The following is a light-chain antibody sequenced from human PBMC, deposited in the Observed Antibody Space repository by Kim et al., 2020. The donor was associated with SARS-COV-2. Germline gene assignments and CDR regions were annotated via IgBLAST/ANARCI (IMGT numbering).Light chain of an antibody. J-gene: IGKJ1*01. CDR2: AAS. CDR1: QGISSW. Sequence: DIQMTQSPSSLSASIGDRVTITCRASQGISSWLAWYQQKPEKAPKCLIYAASSLQSGVPSRFSGSGSGTDFTLTISSLQPEDFATYYCQQYDCYPRTFGQGTRVDIK. CDR3: QQYDCYPRT. V-gene: IGKV1D-16*01.